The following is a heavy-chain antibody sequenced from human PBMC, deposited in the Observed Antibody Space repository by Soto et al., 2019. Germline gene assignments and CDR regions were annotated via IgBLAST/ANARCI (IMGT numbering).Heavy chain of an antibody. CDR1: GFTFSSYS. J-gene: IGHJ4*01. D-gene: IGHD3-3*01. CDR3: ARHFSFYDFWSDNFDY. Sequence: EVQLVESGGGLVKPGGSLRLSCAASGFTFSSYSMNWVRQAPGKGLEWVSSISSSSSYIYYADSVKGRFTISRDNTKNLLYLQMNSQRADDTAVYYCARHFSFYDFWSDNFDYWGHRTLVTVSS. V-gene: IGHV3-21*01. CDR2: ISSSSSYI.